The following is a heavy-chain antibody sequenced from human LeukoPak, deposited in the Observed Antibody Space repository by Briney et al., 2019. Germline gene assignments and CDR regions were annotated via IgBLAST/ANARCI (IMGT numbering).Heavy chain of an antibody. V-gene: IGHV3-9*01. Sequence: GRSLRLSCAASGFTFDDYAMHWVRQAPGKGLEWVSGISWNSGSIGYADSVKGRFTISRDNAKNSLYLQMNSLRAEDTALYYCAKDYSAYYYGSSGPLFDYWGQGTLVTVSS. J-gene: IGHJ4*02. CDR1: GFTFDDYA. D-gene: IGHD3-22*01. CDR2: ISWNSGSI. CDR3: AKDYSAYYYGSSGPLFDY.